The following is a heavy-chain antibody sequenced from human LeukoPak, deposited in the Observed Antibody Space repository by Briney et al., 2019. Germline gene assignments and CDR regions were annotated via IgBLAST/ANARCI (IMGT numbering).Heavy chain of an antibody. CDR3: ARDRRWELLRASAFDI. Sequence: SVKVSCKASGGTFSSYAISWVRQAPGQGLEWMGGIIPILGTTNYAQKFQGRVTITADESTSTAYMELSSLRSEDTAVYYCARDRRWELLRASAFDIWGQGTMVTVSS. D-gene: IGHD1-26*01. J-gene: IGHJ3*02. V-gene: IGHV1-69*13. CDR2: IIPILGTT. CDR1: GGTFSSYA.